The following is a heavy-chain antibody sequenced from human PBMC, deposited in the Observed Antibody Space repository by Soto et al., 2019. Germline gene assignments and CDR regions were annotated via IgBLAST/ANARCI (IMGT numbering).Heavy chain of an antibody. CDR2: ISGSGGTT. V-gene: IGHV3-23*01. J-gene: IGHJ4*02. Sequence: GGSLRLSCAASGFTFSNYAMNWVRQAPGKGLEWVSAISGSGGTTYYADSVKGRFTMSRDNSKNTLYLQMNSLRADDTAVYYCAIVPWRPCPSHYWDPAILLSVSS. D-gene: IGHD2-2*01. CDR3: AIVPWRPCPSHY. CDR1: GFTFSNYA.